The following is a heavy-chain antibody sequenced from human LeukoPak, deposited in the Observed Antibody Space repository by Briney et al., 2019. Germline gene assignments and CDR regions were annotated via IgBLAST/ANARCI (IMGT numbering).Heavy chain of an antibody. Sequence: GGSLRLSCAASGFTFSSYWMSWVRQAPGKGLEWVANIKQDGSEKYYVDSVKGRFTISRDNAKNSLYLQMNSLRAEDTAVYYCASSGWYVPALFGYWGQGTLVTVSS. CDR2: IKQDGSEK. CDR3: ASSGWYVPALFGY. J-gene: IGHJ4*02. CDR1: GFTFSSYW. V-gene: IGHV3-7*01. D-gene: IGHD6-19*01.